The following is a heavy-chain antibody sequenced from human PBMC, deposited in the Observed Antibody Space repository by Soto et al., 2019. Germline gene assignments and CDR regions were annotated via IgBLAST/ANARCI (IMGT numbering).Heavy chain of an antibody. D-gene: IGHD1-26*01. CDR2: LNSGSTSV. J-gene: IGHJ4*02. Sequence: EVQLVESGGGLVQPGGSLRLSCVASGFIFNSYSMNWVRQAPGKGLEWISYLNSGSTSVFYADSVKGRFTISRDNAKNSLYLQMNILRAEDTAVYYCASSASPDAYWGQGTLVTVSS. CDR1: GFIFNSYS. CDR3: ASSASPDAY. V-gene: IGHV3-48*01.